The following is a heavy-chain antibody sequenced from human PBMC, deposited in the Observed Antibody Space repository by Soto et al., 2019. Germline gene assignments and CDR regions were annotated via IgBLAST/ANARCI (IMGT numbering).Heavy chain of an antibody. CDR1: GFSFSSYG. V-gene: IGHV3-30*18. CDR2: ISHDGAFK. CDR3: AKDYGPKAPYPYRNTHTDF. J-gene: IGHJ4*02. D-gene: IGHD3-16*02. Sequence: QRHLVESGGGVVQPGRSLRLSCAASGFSFSSYGMHWIRQAPGKGLEWVAVISHDGAFKDYADSVKGRFTISRDNSENTLFLEMNSLGPSDTAVYYCAKDYGPKAPYPYRNTHTDFWGQGTRVTVSS.